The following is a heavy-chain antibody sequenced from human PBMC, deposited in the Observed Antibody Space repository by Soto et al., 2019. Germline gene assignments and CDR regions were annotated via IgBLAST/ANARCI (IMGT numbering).Heavy chain of an antibody. CDR1: GFTFSSYA. J-gene: IGHJ4*02. V-gene: IGHV3-23*01. CDR2: ISGSGGST. D-gene: IGHD6-13*01. Sequence: EVQLLESGGGLVQPGGSLRLSCAASGFTFSSYAMSWVRQAPGKGLEWVSAISGSGGSTYYADSVKGRFTISRDNSKITLYLQMNSLRAEDTAVYYCAKSGEYSSSWYGLDYWGQGTLVTVSS. CDR3: AKSGEYSSSWYGLDY.